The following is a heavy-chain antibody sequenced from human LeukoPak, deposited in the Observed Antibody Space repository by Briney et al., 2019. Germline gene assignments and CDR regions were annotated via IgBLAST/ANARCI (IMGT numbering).Heavy chain of an antibody. CDR2: INTNTGNP. Sequence: ASVKVSCKASGYTFTSYAMNWVRQAPGQGLEWMGWINTNTGNPTYAQGFTGRFVFSLDTSVSTAYLQISSLKAEDTAVYYCARPFYGDPTYYFDYWGQGTLVTVSS. D-gene: IGHD4-17*01. CDR1: GYTFTSYA. CDR3: ARPFYGDPTYYFDY. J-gene: IGHJ4*02. V-gene: IGHV7-4-1*02.